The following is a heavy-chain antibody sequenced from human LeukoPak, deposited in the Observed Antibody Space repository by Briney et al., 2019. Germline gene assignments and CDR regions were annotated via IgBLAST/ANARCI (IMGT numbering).Heavy chain of an antibody. CDR1: GYTFTGYY. CDR3: ARGYCSGGSCYHPGFDP. Sequence: ASVKVSSKASGYTFTGYYMHWVRQAPGQGLEWMGWINPNSGGTNYAQKFQGRVTMTRDTSISTAYMELSRLRSDDTAVYYCARGYCSGGSCYHPGFDPWGQGTLVTVSS. CDR2: INPNSGGT. D-gene: IGHD2-15*01. V-gene: IGHV1-2*02. J-gene: IGHJ5*02.